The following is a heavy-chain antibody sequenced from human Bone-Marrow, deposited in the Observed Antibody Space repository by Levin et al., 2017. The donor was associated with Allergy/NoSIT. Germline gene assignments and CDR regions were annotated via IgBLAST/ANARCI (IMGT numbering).Heavy chain of an antibody. V-gene: IGHV4-39*01. J-gene: IGHJ2*01. Sequence: SQTLSLTCTVSGGSISSSSYYWGWIRQPPGKGLEWIGSIYYSGSTYYNPSLKSRVTISVDTSKNQFSLKLSSVTAADTAVYYCARQAYYGSGSYYNDWYFDLWGRGTLVTVSS. CDR3: ARQAYYGSGSYYNDWYFDL. CDR2: IYYSGST. D-gene: IGHD3-10*01. CDR1: GGSISSSSYY.